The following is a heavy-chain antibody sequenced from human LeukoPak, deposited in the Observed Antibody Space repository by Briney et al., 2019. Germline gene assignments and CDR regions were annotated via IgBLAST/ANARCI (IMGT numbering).Heavy chain of an antibody. Sequence: SETLSLTCTVSGGPMSSSSYYWGWIRQPPGKGLVWIGSIYYSGSTYYNPSLKSRVPISVHTSKNQFSLTLRSVTAGDTAVDKCASLPIAVAGTDLDYWGQRPLVTVSS. V-gene: IGHV4-39*01. CDR2: IYYSGST. CDR3: ASLPIAVAGTDLDY. D-gene: IGHD6-19*01. J-gene: IGHJ4*02. CDR1: GGPMSSSSYY.